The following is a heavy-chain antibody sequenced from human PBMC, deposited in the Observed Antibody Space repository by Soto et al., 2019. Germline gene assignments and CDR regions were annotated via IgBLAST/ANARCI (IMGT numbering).Heavy chain of an antibody. Sequence: GSLRLSCAASGFTFSSYGMHWVRQAPGKGLEWVAVISYDGSNKYYADSVKGRFTISRDNSKNTLYLQMNSLRAEDTAVYYCAKDLGYDFWSGYYTGYDQKSRDYWGQGTLVTVSS. D-gene: IGHD3-3*01. CDR1: GFTFSSYG. CDR3: AKDLGYDFWSGYYTGYDQKSRDY. V-gene: IGHV3-30*18. J-gene: IGHJ4*02. CDR2: ISYDGSNK.